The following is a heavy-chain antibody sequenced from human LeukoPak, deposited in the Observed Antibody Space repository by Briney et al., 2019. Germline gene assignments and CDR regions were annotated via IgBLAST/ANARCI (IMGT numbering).Heavy chain of an antibody. CDR2: INHSGST. CDR3: ARLHSQDYFDY. J-gene: IGHJ4*02. D-gene: IGHD4-11*01. V-gene: IGHV4-34*01. CDR1: GGSFSGYY. Sequence: SETLSLTCAVYGGSFSGYYWSWIRQPPGKGLEWIGEINHSGSTNYNPSLKSRVTISVDTSKNQFSLKLSSVTAADTAVYYCARLHSQDYFDYWGQGTLVTVSS.